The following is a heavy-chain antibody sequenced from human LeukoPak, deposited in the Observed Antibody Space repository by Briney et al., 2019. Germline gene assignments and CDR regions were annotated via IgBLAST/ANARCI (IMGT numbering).Heavy chain of an antibody. CDR1: GYTFTSYG. V-gene: IGHV1-18*01. CDR3: ARDQSSSWYGPVDY. Sequence: GASVKVSCKASGYTFTSYGISWVRQAPGQGLEWMGWISAYNGNTNYAQKLQGRVTMTTDTSTSTAYMELRSLRSDDTAVYYCARDQSSSWYGPVDYWGQGTLVTVSS. CDR2: ISAYNGNT. D-gene: IGHD6-13*01. J-gene: IGHJ4*02.